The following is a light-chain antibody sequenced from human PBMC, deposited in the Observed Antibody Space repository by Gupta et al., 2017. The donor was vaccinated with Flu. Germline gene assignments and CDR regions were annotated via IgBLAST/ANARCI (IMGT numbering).Light chain of an antibody. V-gene: IGKV1-5*03. Sequence: PSTLSASVGDRVTITCRASQSISVNLAWYQQKPGKAPDLLIYKASTLQSGVPSRFSGSGSGTEFTLTINSLQPGDFATYYCQQYDSYSGTFGQGTQVEIK. CDR3: QQYDSYSGT. CDR2: KAS. J-gene: IGKJ1*01. CDR1: QSISVN.